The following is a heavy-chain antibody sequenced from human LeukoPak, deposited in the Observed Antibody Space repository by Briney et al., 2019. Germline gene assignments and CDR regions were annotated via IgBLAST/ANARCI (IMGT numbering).Heavy chain of an antibody. Sequence: SETLSLTCTVSGGSISSYYWSWIRQPPGKGLEWIGYIYYSGSTNYDPSLKSRVTISVDTSKNQFSLKLSSVTAADTAVYYCAGGGAYCGGDCYLLWTTDEILGWFDPWGQGTLVTVSS. CDR2: IYYSGST. CDR1: GGSISSYY. J-gene: IGHJ5*02. D-gene: IGHD2-21*02. V-gene: IGHV4-59*01. CDR3: AGGGAYCGGDCYLLWTTDEILGWFDP.